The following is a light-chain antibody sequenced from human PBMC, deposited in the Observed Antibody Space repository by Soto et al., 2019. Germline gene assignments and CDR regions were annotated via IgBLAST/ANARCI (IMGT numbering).Light chain of an antibody. J-gene: IGLJ3*02. CDR1: SSNIGAGYD. Sequence: QPVLTQPPSVSGAPGQRVTISCTGSSSNIGAGYDVHWYQQLPGTAPKLLIYGNSNRPSGVPDRFSGSKSGTSASLAITGLQAEDEADYYCQSCVRSMSDSVFGGGTTLTVL. CDR2: GNS. CDR3: QSCVRSMSDSV. V-gene: IGLV1-40*01.